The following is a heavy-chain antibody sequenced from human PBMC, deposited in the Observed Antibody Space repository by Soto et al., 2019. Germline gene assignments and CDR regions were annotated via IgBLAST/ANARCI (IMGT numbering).Heavy chain of an antibody. J-gene: IGHJ3*01. CDR1: GGIFSSYA. D-gene: IGHD3-22*01. V-gene: IGHV1-69*06. CDR2: IIPIFDRA. Sequence: SVKVSCKASGGIFSSYAVSWVRQAPGQGLEWMGGIIPIFDRANYARKFQGRVTITADKATSTTYVELSSLRSGDTAVYYCARAFFYQGSDSRGYSFDAFDFWGPGTLVTVSS. CDR3: ARAFFYQGSDSRGYSFDAFDF.